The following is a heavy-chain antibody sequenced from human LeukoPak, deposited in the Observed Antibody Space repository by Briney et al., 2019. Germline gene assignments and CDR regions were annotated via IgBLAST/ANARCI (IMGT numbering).Heavy chain of an antibody. CDR3: ARVMISAAGSSYNWFGP. CDR1: GFTFSSYE. D-gene: IGHD6-13*01. CDR2: ISSTGRTI. J-gene: IGHJ5*02. V-gene: IGHV3-48*03. Sequence: GGSLRLSCAASGFTFSSYEMNWVRQAPGKGLEWVSYISSTGRTIFYADSVKGRFTVSRDNARNSLYLQMNSLRAEDTAICYCARVMISAAGSSYNWFGPWGQGTLVTVSS.